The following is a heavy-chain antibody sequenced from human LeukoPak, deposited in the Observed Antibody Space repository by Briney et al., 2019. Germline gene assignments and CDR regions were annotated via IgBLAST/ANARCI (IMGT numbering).Heavy chain of an antibody. CDR2: IYYSGST. CDR1: GGSITSSSYY. Sequence: SETLSLTCNVSGGSITSSSYYWGWIRQPPGKGLEWIGNIYYSGSTSYNPSLKSRVTISVETSKNQFSLKLSSMTAADTAVYYCARCRRKTGKFDYWGQGTLVTVSS. V-gene: IGHV4-39*01. CDR3: ARCRRKTGKFDY. D-gene: IGHD3-9*01. J-gene: IGHJ4*02.